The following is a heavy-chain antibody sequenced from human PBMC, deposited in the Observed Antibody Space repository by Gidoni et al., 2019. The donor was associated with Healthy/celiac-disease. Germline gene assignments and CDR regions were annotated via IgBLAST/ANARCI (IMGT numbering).Heavy chain of an antibody. Sequence: QVQLVESGGGVVQPGRSLRLSCAASGFTFSSYGMHWVRQAPGKGLEWVAVIWYDGSNKYYADSVKGRFTISRDNSKNTLYLQMNSLRAEDTAVYYCARGDIVVVVAAPDYWGQGTLVTVSS. CDR2: IWYDGSNK. V-gene: IGHV3-33*01. CDR1: GFTFSSYG. D-gene: IGHD2-15*01. J-gene: IGHJ4*02. CDR3: ARGDIVVVVAAPDY.